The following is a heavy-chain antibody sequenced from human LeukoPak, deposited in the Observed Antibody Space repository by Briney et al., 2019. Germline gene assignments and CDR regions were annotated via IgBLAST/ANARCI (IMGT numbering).Heavy chain of an antibody. V-gene: IGHV3-11*01. Sequence: PGGSLRLSCAASRFTFSDYYMRCIRQAPGKGLEWVSYISSSGSTIYYGDSVKGRFTISRDNAKNSLYLQMNSLRTEDTAVYYHARGDPGSYYNSIGYWGQGTLVTVSS. CDR2: ISSSGSTI. CDR3: ARGDPGSYYNSIGY. D-gene: IGHD3-10*01. CDR1: RFTFSDYY. J-gene: IGHJ4*02.